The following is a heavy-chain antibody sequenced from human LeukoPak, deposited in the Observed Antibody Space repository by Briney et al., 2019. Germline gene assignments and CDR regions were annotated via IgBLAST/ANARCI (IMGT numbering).Heavy chain of an antibody. CDR1: GGSFSGYY. Sequence: PSETLSLTCAVYGGSFSGYYRSWIRQPPGKGLERIGEINHSGSTNYNPSLKSRVTISVDTSKNQFSLKLSSVTAADTAVYYCARRVGWFGTNWLDPWGQGTLVTVSS. J-gene: IGHJ5*02. D-gene: IGHD3-10*01. CDR3: ARRVGWFGTNWLDP. CDR2: INHSGST. V-gene: IGHV4-34*01.